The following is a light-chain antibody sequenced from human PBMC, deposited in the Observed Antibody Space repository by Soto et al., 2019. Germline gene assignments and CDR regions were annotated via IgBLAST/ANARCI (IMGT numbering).Light chain of an antibody. CDR1: QSVSSS. V-gene: IGKV3-15*01. Sequence: IVMTQSPATLSVSPGERATLSYRASQSVSSSLAWYQQKPGQAPRLLIYDASTRATGIPARFSGSGSGTEFTLTISGLQSEDFAVYYCQQYNNWRTFGQGTKVEIK. CDR3: QQYNNWRT. J-gene: IGKJ1*01. CDR2: DAS.